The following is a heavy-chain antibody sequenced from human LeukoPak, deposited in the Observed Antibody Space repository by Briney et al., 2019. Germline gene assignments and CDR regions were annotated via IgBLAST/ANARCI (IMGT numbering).Heavy chain of an antibody. Sequence: PGGSLRLSCSASGFTFSSYAMSWVRQAPGKGLEWVSSISDSGGNTYYADSVKGRFTISRDNSKNTLYLKMNSLRSEDTAVYYCAKVSDHFYGSSGYLDYWGQGTLVTVSS. J-gene: IGHJ4*02. CDR1: GFTFSSYA. CDR2: ISDSGGNT. CDR3: AKVSDHFYGSSGYLDY. D-gene: IGHD3-22*01. V-gene: IGHV3-23*01.